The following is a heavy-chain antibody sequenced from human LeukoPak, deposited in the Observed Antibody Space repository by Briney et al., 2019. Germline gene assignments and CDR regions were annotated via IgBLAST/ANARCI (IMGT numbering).Heavy chain of an antibody. CDR1: GFTFNSYA. CDR3: AKTTTGYSSGRYPGWPVDY. V-gene: IGHV3-23*01. CDR2: IFGSGGSA. D-gene: IGHD6-19*01. J-gene: IGHJ4*02. Sequence: PGGSLRLSCAASGFTFNSYAMYWVRQAPGKGLEWVSGIFGSGGSAHYADSVKGRFTIFRDNSKNTVYLQMNSLRAEDTAVYYCAKTTTGYSSGRYPGWPVDYWRQGTLVTVSS.